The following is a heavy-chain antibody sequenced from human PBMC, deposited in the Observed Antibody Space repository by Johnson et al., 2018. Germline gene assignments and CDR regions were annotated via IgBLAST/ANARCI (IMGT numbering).Heavy chain of an antibody. CDR1: GGSISSSSYY. J-gene: IGHJ3*02. CDR2: IYYSGST. D-gene: IGHD5-24*01. V-gene: IGHV4-39*07. CDR3: ARADVEMATICAFDI. Sequence: QVQLQESGPGLVKPSETLSLTCTVSGGSISSSSYYWGWIRQPPGKGLEWIGSIYYSGSTYYNPSLKSRVTISVDTSKNQFSLKLSSVTAADTAVYYCARADVEMATICAFDIWGQGTMVTVSS.